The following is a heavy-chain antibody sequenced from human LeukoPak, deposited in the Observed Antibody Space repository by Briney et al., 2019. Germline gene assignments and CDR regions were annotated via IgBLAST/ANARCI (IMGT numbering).Heavy chain of an antibody. D-gene: IGHD3-10*01. CDR3: ARDRLYYYGSGGMDV. Sequence: PGGSLRLSCAASGFTFSSYSMNWVRQAPGKGLEWVSSISSSSSYMYYADSVKGRFTISRGNAKNSLYLQMNSLRDEDTAVYYCARDRLYYYGSGGMDVWGQGTTVTVSS. CDR1: GFTFSSYS. V-gene: IGHV3-21*01. CDR2: ISSSSSYM. J-gene: IGHJ6*02.